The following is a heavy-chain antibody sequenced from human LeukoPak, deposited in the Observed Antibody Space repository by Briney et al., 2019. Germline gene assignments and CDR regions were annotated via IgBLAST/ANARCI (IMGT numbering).Heavy chain of an antibody. CDR1: GFNFSDYY. V-gene: IGHV3-11*01. Sequence: GGSLRLSCVGSGFNFSDYYMSWIRQAPGEGLEWISYISPNDVNRYYVDAVKGRFTVSRDNAKNSLFLQMKSLRVEDTAVYYCAGSGSPGDYWGQGTLVTVSS. J-gene: IGHJ4*02. CDR2: ISPNDVNR. CDR3: AGSGSPGDY. D-gene: IGHD3-10*01.